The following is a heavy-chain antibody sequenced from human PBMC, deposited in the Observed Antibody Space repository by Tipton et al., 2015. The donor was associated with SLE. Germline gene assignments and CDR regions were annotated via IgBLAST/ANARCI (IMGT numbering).Heavy chain of an antibody. V-gene: IGHV4-30-4*08. CDR2: IYYSGST. Sequence: LRLSCTVSGGSISSGDYYWSWIRQPPGKGLEWIGYIYYSGSTNYNPSLKSRVTISVDTSKNQFSLKLSSVTAADTAVYYCARVLSDTAMVGPFDYWGQGTLVTVSS. J-gene: IGHJ4*02. CDR1: GGSISSGDYY. CDR3: ARVLSDTAMVGPFDY. D-gene: IGHD5-18*01.